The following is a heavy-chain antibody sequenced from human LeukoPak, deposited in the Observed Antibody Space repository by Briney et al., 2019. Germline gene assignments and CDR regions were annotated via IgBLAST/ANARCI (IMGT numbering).Heavy chain of an antibody. CDR1: GGSFSGYY. D-gene: IGHD3-22*01. V-gene: IGHV4-59*01. Sequence: SETLSLTCAVYGGSFSGYYWSWIRQPPGKGLEWIGYIYYSGSTNYNPSLKSRVTISVDTSKNQFSLKLSSVTAADTAVYYCARDRGYYDSSGYSPPAWGQGTLVTVSS. J-gene: IGHJ5*02. CDR2: IYYSGST. CDR3: ARDRGYYDSSGYSPPA.